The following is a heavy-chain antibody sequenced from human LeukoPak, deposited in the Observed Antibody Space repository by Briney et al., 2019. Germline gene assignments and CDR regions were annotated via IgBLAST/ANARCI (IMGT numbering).Heavy chain of an antibody. V-gene: IGHV1-2*02. CDR1: GYTFTGYY. D-gene: IGHD3-22*01. J-gene: IGHJ4*02. Sequence: ASVTVSCKASGYTFTGYYIHWVRQAPGQGLEWMGWINPNSGGTNYAQKFQGRVTMTRDTSISTAYMELSRLRSDDTAVYYCARASSWRAYSSGYGYWGQGTLVTVSS. CDR3: ARASSWRAYSSGYGY. CDR2: INPNSGGT.